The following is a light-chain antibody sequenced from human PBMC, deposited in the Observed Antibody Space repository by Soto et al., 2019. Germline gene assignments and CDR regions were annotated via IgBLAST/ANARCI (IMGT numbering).Light chain of an antibody. CDR1: SSDVGSYNY. Sequence: SSLTQPASVSGSPGQSITISCPGTSSDVGSYNYVSWYQQHPGKAPKVMIYDVSNRPSGVSYRFSGSKSGNTASLTISGLQAEDEADYYCSSYTTSSTYVFGTGTKVTVL. CDR3: SSYTTSSTYV. V-gene: IGLV2-14*01. CDR2: DVS. J-gene: IGLJ1*01.